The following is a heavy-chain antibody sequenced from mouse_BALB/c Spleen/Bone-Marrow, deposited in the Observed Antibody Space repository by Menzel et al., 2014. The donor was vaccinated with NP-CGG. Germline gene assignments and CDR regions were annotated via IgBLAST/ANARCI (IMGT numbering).Heavy chain of an antibody. CDR2: IYPGSGRT. CDR3: TITTTASYSMDY. Sequence: LQQSGSELVRPGASVKLPCKASGYTFTSYRMHWVKQRPGQGLEWIGNIYPGSGRTNYDEKFKSKATLTVDTSSSTAYMQLSSPTSEDSAVYFCTITTTASYSMDYWGQGTSVTVSS. V-gene: IGHV1S22*01. J-gene: IGHJ4*01. D-gene: IGHD1-1*01. CDR1: GYTFTSYR.